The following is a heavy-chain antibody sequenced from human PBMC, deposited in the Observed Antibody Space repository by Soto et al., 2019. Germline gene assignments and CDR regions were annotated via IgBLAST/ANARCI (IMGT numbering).Heavy chain of an antibody. D-gene: IGHD4-17*01. V-gene: IGHV3-30*18. Sequence: GGSLRLSCAASGFTFSSYGMHWVRQAPGKGLEWVAVISYDGSNKYYADSVKGRFTISRDNSKNTLYLQMNSLRAEDTAVYYCAKDYLPSHDYGDYDLPYYYGMDVWGQGTTVTVSS. CDR2: ISYDGSNK. CDR1: GFTFSSYG. CDR3: AKDYLPSHDYGDYDLPYYYGMDV. J-gene: IGHJ6*02.